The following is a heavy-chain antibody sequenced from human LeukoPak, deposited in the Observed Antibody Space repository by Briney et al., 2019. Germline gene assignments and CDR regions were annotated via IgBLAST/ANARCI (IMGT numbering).Heavy chain of an antibody. D-gene: IGHD3-22*01. CDR3: ARGAYYYED. CDR1: GFTYSSHS. Sequence: GVSLRLSCAASGFTYSSHSMNWVRQAPGKGLEWVSYISSSSSTIYYADSVKGRFTISRDNAKNSLYLQMNSLRAEDTAVYYCARGAYYYEDWGQGTLVTVSS. CDR2: ISSSSSTI. V-gene: IGHV3-48*01. J-gene: IGHJ4*02.